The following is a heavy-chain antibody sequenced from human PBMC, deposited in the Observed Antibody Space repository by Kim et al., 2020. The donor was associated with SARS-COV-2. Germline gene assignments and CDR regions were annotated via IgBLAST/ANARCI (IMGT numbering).Heavy chain of an antibody. V-gene: IGHV3-23*01. J-gene: IGHJ6*02. CDR3: AKVWVGSRILAGMDV. D-gene: IGHD3-9*01. CDR1: GFTFSSYA. CDR2: IGDTDADT. Sequence: GGSLRLSCAASGFTFSSYAMTWVRQAPGQGLEWVSSIGDTDADTYYADSVKGRFTISRDNSKNMLYLQMNSLRAEDTALYYCAKVWVGSRILAGMDVWGQGTTVTVSS.